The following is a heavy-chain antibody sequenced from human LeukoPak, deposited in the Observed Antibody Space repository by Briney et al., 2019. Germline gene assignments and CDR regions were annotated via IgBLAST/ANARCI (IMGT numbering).Heavy chain of an antibody. CDR3: ARLSMVRGVIRRIDY. CDR2: IYPGDSDT. V-gene: IGHV5-51*01. D-gene: IGHD3-10*01. Sequence: GEALKISFKGSGYSFTSYWIGLVRQMPGKGLGWMGIIYPGDSDTRYSPSFQGQVTISADKSISTTYLQWSSLKASDTAMYYCARLSMVRGVIRRIDYWGQGTLVTVSS. CDR1: GYSFTSYW. J-gene: IGHJ4*02.